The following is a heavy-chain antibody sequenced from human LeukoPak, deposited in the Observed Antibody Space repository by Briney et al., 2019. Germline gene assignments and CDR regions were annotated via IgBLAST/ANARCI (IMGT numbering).Heavy chain of an antibody. CDR3: AREKPPFGISYYYDSSGYSPSDY. V-gene: IGHV1-46*01. CDR2: INPSGGST. CDR1: GYTFTSYY. D-gene: IGHD3-22*01. J-gene: IGHJ4*02. Sequence: ASVKVSCKASGYTFTSYYMHWVRQAPGQGLEWMGIINPSGGSTSYAQKFQGRVTMTRDTSTSTVYMELSSLRSADTAGYYGAREKPPFGISYYYDSSGYSPSDYWGQGTLVTVSS.